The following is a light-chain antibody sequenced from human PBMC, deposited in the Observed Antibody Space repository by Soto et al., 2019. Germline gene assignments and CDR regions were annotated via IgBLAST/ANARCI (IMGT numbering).Light chain of an antibody. V-gene: IGKV3-15*01. CDR1: QSVARK. J-gene: IGKJ1*01. CDR3: QQYSIWRT. CDR2: EAS. Sequence: EIVMTQSPATLSVSPGERATLSCRASQSVARKLAWYQQKPGQAPRLLIHEASIRATGIPARFSGSGSGTEFTLTISSLQSEDFAVYYCQQYSIWRTFGQGTKVDIK.